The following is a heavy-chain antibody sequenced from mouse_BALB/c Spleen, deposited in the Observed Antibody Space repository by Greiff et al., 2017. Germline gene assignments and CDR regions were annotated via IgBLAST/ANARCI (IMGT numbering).Heavy chain of an antibody. D-gene: IGHD2-1*01. CDR3: ARYGNYRAWFAY. CDR1: GYTFSSYW. CDR2: ILPGSGST. Sequence: QVQLQQSGAELMKPGASVKISCKATGYTFSSYWIEWVKQRPGHGLEWIGEILPGSGSTNYNEKFKGKATFTADTSSNTAYMQLSSLTSEDSAVYYCARYGNYRAWFAYWGQGTLVTVSA. V-gene: IGHV1-9*01. J-gene: IGHJ3*01.